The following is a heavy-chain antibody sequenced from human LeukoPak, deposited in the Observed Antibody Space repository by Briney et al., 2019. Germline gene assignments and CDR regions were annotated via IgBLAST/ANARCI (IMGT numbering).Heavy chain of an antibody. CDR3: AREPGPSTSGNWFDP. J-gene: IGHJ5*02. D-gene: IGHD2-2*01. V-gene: IGHV1-69*05. CDR2: IIPIFGTA. Sequence: SVKVSCKASGGTFSSYAISWVRQAPGQGLEWMGGIIPIFGTANYAQKFQGRVTITTDESTSTAYMELSSLRSEDTAVYYCAREPGPSTSGNWFDPWGQGTLVTVSS. CDR1: GGTFSSYA.